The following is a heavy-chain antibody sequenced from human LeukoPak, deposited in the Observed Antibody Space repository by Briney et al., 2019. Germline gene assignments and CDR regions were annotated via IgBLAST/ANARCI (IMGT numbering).Heavy chain of an antibody. CDR3: AKASLEVLGGAFDI. V-gene: IGHV3-9*03. CDR1: GFTFDDYA. D-gene: IGHD1-7*01. Sequence: GGSLRLSCAASGFTFDDYAMHWVRQAPGKGLEGVSGISWNSGSIGYADSVKGRFTISRDNAKNSLYLQMNSLRAEDMALYYCAKASLEVLGGAFDIWGQGTMVTVSS. CDR2: ISWNSGSI. J-gene: IGHJ3*02.